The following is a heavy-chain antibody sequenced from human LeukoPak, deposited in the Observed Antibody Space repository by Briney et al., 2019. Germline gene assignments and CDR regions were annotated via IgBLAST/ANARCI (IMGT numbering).Heavy chain of an antibody. D-gene: IGHD3-10*01. V-gene: IGHV4-61*02. Sequence: TSETLSLTCTVSGGSISSGSYYWSWIRQPAGKGLEWIGRIYTSGSTNYNPSLKSRVTISVDTSKNQFSLKLSSVTAADTAVYYCARAANYGYLDYWGQGTLVTVSS. CDR2: IYTSGST. CDR1: GGSISSGSYY. J-gene: IGHJ4*02. CDR3: ARAANYGYLDY.